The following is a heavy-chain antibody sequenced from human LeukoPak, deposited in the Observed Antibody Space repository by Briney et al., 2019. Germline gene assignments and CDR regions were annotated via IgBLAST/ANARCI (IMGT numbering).Heavy chain of an antibody. CDR1: GFTFSSYS. CDR3: ARDRIAVAGLD. Sequence: GGSLRLSCAASGFTFSSYSMNWVRQAPGKGLEWVSSISSSSSYIYYADSVKGRFTISRDNAKNSLYLQMNSLRAEDTAVYYCARDRIAVAGLDWGQGTLVTVSS. CDR2: ISSSSSYI. J-gene: IGHJ4*02. V-gene: IGHV3-21*01. D-gene: IGHD6-19*01.